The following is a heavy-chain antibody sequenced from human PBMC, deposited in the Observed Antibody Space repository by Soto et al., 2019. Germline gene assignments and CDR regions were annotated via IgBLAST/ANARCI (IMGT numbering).Heavy chain of an antibody. CDR1: GFTFSSYA. D-gene: IGHD3-16*01. CDR3: AKAQFWGSYIPDY. J-gene: IGHJ4*02. Sequence: EVQLLESGGGLVQPGGSLRLSCAASGFTFSSYAMSWVRQAPGKGLEWVSAISGSGGSTYYADSVKGRFTISRDNSKNTLYLQMSSLRAEDTAVYYCAKAQFWGSYIPDYWGQGTLVTVSS. V-gene: IGHV3-23*01. CDR2: ISGSGGST.